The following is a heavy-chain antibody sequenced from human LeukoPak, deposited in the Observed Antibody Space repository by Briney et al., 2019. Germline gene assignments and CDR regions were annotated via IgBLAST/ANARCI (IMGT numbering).Heavy chain of an antibody. D-gene: IGHD3-16*01. Sequence: SETLSLTCTVSGGSISSSTYYWGWIRQPPGKGLEWIGSIYDSGSTYSNPSLKSRVTISVDTSKNQFSLKLSSVTAADTAVYYCARDLGRGYFDYWGQGTLVTVSS. V-gene: IGHV4-39*07. CDR1: GGSISSSTYY. CDR3: ARDLGRGYFDY. CDR2: IYDSGST. J-gene: IGHJ4*02.